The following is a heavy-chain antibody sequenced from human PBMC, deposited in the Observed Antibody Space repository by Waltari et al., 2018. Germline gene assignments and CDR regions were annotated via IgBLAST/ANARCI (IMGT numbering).Heavy chain of an antibody. J-gene: IGHJ6*03. CDR1: GGSISSYY. CDR2: IYYSGST. CDR3: ARGGAFWSGTNNYYYYMDV. V-gene: IGHV4-59*01. D-gene: IGHD3-3*01. Sequence: QVQLQESGPGLVTPSETLSLTCTVPGGSISSYYWRCTRQPPGKGLEWIGYIYYSGSTNYNPSLKSRVTISVDTSKNQFSLKLSSVTAADTAVYYCARGGAFWSGTNNYYYYMDVWGKGTTVTVSS.